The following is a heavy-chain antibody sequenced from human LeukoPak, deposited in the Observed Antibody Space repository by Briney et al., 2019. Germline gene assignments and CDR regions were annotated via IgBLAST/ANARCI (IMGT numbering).Heavy chain of an antibody. D-gene: IGHD1-26*01. J-gene: IGHJ4*02. CDR3: ARGSGSYFIDY. Sequence: GGSLRLSCAASGFFFRSYEMNWVRQAPGKGLEWVSYISSSGTTIYYADSVKGRFTISRDNTNNALYLQMNSLRAEDTAVYYCARGSGSYFIDYWGQGTPVTVSS. CDR2: ISSSGTTI. CDR1: GFFFRSYE. V-gene: IGHV3-48*03.